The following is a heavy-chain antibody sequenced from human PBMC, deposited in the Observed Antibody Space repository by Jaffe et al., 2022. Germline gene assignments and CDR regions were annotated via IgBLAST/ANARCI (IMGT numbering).Heavy chain of an antibody. CDR3: ARVPGSVRPPHARDSSGWGGD. CDR1: GGSFSGYY. Sequence: QVQLQQWGAGLLKPSETLSLTCAVYGGSFSGYYWSWIRQPPGKGLEWIGEINHSGSTNYNPSLKSRVTISVDTSKNQFSLKLSSVTAADTAVYYCARVPGSVRPPHARDSSGWGGDWGQGTLVTVSS. J-gene: IGHJ4*02. CDR2: INHSGST. V-gene: IGHV4-34*01. D-gene: IGHD3-22*01.